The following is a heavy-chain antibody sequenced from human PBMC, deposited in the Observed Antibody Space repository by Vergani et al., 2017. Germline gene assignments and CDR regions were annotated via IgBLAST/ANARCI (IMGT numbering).Heavy chain of an antibody. CDR1: GFTLSNYD. D-gene: IGHD3-16*01. Sequence: QVHLVESGGGVVQRGGSLRLSCVTSGFTLSNYDMQWIRQGPGKGLEFVAFIQFDGTHQYYADSVKGRFTLSRDFSKNTLYLQMNSLRTDDTATYYCAKHFRGWGIDYWGQGTQVIVSS. J-gene: IGHJ4*02. V-gene: IGHV3-30*02. CDR3: AKHFRGWGIDY. CDR2: IQFDGTHQ.